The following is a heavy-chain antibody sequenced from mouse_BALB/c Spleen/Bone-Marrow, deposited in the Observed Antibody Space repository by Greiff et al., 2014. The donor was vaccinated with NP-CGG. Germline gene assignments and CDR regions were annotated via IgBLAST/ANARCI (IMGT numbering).Heavy chain of an antibody. J-gene: IGHJ4*01. D-gene: IGHD1-1*02. CDR1: GYTFTSYY. CDR2: INPSNGGT. Sequence: VQLQESGAELVKPGASVKLSCKASGYTFTSYYMYWVKQRPGQGLEWIGEINPSNGGTNFDEKFKSKATLTVDKSSSTAYTQLSSLTSEDSAVYYCTLWCYAMDYWGQGTSVTVSS. CDR3: TLWCYAMDY. V-gene: IGHV1S16*01.